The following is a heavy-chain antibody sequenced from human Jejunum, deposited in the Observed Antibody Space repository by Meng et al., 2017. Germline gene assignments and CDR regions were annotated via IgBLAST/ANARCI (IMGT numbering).Heavy chain of an antibody. CDR2: ISGSGDRT. D-gene: IGHD1-26*01. V-gene: IGHV3-23*01. J-gene: IGHJ4*02. CDR1: GFTFSYA. CDR3: AKSRVGATRYFDY. Sequence: EVQLLESGGGLVQPGGSLRLSCAASGFTFSYAMSWVRQVPGKGLEWVSAISGSGDRTYYADSVKGRFTISRDNSKNTLYLQMNSLRAEDTAVYYCAKSRVGATRYFDYWGQGTLVTVSS.